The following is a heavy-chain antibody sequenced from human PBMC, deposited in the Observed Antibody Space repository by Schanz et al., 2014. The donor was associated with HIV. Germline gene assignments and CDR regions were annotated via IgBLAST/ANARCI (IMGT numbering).Heavy chain of an antibody. CDR2: IKTSGGTT. V-gene: IGHV1-46*01. Sequence: QVQLVQSGAEVQKPGASVKISCKASGYGYIFTTYYIHWVRQAPGQGLEWMGMIKTSGGTTTYAQKFQGRATITADESTSTAYMELSSLRSEDTAVYYCARDSPVAAGTLDYWGQGTLVTVSS. J-gene: IGHJ4*02. D-gene: IGHD6-13*01. CDR3: ARDSPVAAGTLDY. CDR1: GYGYIFTTYY.